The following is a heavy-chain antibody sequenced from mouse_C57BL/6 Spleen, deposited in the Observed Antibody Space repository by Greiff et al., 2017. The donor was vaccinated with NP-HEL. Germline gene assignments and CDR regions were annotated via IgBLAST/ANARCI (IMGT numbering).Heavy chain of an antibody. CDR3: AREGSINYYGSSHQAWFAY. CDR1: GYSITSGYY. J-gene: IGHJ3*01. D-gene: IGHD1-1*01. Sequence: VQLKQSGPGLVKPSQSLSLTCSVTGYSITSGYYWNWIRQFPGNKLEWMGYISYDGSNNYNPSLKNRISITRDTSKNQFFLKLNSVTTEDTATYDCAREGSINYYGSSHQAWFAYWGQGTLVTVSA. CDR2: ISYDGSN. V-gene: IGHV3-6*01.